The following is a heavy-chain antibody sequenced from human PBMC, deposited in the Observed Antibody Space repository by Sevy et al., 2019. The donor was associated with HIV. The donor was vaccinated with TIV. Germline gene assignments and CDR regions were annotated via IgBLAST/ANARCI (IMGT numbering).Heavy chain of an antibody. D-gene: IGHD3-10*01. CDR3: ARESPYGSGSLFDV. CDR1: GGSISSGNYY. Sequence: SDTLSLTCTVSGGSISSGNYYWTWIRQPAGKGLEWIGRIYTSGSTNYNPSLKSRVTISVDTSKNHFSLKLSSVTAADTAVYYCARESPYGSGSLFDVWGKGTTVTVSS. V-gene: IGHV4-61*02. J-gene: IGHJ6*04. CDR2: IYTSGST.